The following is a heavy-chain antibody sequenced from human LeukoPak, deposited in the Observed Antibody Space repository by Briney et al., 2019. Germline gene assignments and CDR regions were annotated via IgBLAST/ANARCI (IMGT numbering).Heavy chain of an antibody. D-gene: IGHD4-17*01. J-gene: IGHJ4*02. CDR3: AKGGTSVTRYVDD. Sequence: GRSLRLSCVASGFTFRSYPMQWARQTPGKGLVWVGIVSNDGTTTYYGESVKGRFTITRDNSQNKVYLQMNSLRAEDTAVYYCAKGGTSVTRYVDDWGQGTLVTVSS. V-gene: IGHV3-30*06. CDR1: GFTFRSYP. CDR2: VSNDGTTT.